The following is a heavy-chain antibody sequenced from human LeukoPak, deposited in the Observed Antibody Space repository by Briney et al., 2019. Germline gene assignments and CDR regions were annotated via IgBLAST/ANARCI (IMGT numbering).Heavy chain of an antibody. CDR1: GYTFTGYY. V-gene: IGHV1-2*02. CDR2: INPNSGGT. CDR3: ARDLLVVPSAPPGNWFDP. Sequence: AASVKVSCKASGYTFTGYYIHWVRQAPGQGLEWMGWINPNSGGTNYAQKFQGRVTMTRDTSMSTAYMELSGLRSDDTAVYYCARDLLVVPSAPPGNWFDPWGQGTLVTVSS. J-gene: IGHJ5*02. D-gene: IGHD2-2*01.